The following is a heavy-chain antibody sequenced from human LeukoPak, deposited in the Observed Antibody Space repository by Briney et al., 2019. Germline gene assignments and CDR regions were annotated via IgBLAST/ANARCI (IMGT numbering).Heavy chain of an antibody. J-gene: IGHJ4*02. V-gene: IGHV3-21*01. CDR3: ASKRPGDDYFDY. Sequence: GGSLRLPCAASGFTFSSYSMNWVRQAPGKGLEWVSSISSSSSYIYYADSVKGRFTISRDNAKNSLYLQMNSLRAEDTAVYYCASKRPGDDYFDYWGQGTLVTVSS. CDR1: GFTFSSYS. CDR2: ISSSSSYI. D-gene: IGHD7-27*01.